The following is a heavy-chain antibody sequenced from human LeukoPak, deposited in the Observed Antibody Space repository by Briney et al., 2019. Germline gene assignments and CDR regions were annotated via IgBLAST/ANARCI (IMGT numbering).Heavy chain of an antibody. CDR2: INHSGRT. CDR1: GGSFSGYY. CDR3: ARGIGGYSYGPADWFDP. D-gene: IGHD5-18*01. J-gene: IGHJ5*02. Sequence: SETLSLTCAVYGGSFSGYYWSWIRQPPGKGLEWIGEINHSGRTNYNPSLKSRVTISVDTSKNQFSLKLSSVTAADTAVYYCARGIGGYSYGPADWFDPWGQGTLVTVSS. V-gene: IGHV4-34*01.